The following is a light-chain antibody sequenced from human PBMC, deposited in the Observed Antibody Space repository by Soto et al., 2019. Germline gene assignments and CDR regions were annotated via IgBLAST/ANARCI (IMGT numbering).Light chain of an antibody. Sequence: QSVLTQPASVSGSPGQSITISCTGTSSDVGSYNLVSWYQQHPGKAPKLIIYEGSKRPSGVSNRFSGSKSGNTASLTISGLQAEDEADYYCCSYEHTRTVVFGGGTKVTVL. CDR2: EGS. CDR3: CSYEHTRTVV. CDR1: SSDVGSYNL. V-gene: IGLV2-23*01. J-gene: IGLJ2*01.